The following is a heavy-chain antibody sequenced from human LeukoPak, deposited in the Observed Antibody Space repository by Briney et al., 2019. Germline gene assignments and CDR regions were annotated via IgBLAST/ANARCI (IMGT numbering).Heavy chain of an antibody. CDR3: ARGAYYYED. CDR2: ISSSSDYI. CDR1: GFTFSGYT. Sequence: GGSLRLSCAASGFTFSGYTMNWVRQAPGKGLEWVSSISSSSDYIYYADSVQGRFTISRDNAKNSLYLQMNSLRAEDTAVYYCARGAYYYEDWGQGTLVTVSS. J-gene: IGHJ4*02. D-gene: IGHD3-22*01. V-gene: IGHV3-21*01.